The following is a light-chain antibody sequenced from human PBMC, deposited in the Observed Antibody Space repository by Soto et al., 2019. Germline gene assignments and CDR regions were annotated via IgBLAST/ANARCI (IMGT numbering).Light chain of an antibody. J-gene: IGLJ3*02. Sequence: QSVVTQPPSASGTRGQRVTISCSGSTSNIGSNTVNCYQQLPGTAPKLLIYSNNQRPSGVPDRFSGSKPGTSASLAISGLQSEDEADYYCAIWDDSLNGWVFGGGTKLTVL. CDR1: TSNIGSNT. CDR3: AIWDDSLNGWV. V-gene: IGLV1-44*01. CDR2: SNN.